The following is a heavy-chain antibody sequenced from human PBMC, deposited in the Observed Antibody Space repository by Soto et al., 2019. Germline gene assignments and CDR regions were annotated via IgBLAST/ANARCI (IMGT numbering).Heavy chain of an antibody. V-gene: IGHV2-5*01. CDR2: IYWNDDK. D-gene: IGHD6-13*01. CDR1: GFSLSTSGVG. CDR3: AHSPVPPRSSQGGKGYYYYYGMDV. J-gene: IGHJ6*02. Sequence: SGPTLVNPTQTLTLTCTFSGFSLSTSGVGVGWIRQPPGKALEWLALIYWNDDKRYSPSLKSRLTITKDTSKNQVVLTMTNMDPVDTATYYCAHSPVPPRSSQGGKGYYYYYGMDVWGQGTTVTVSS.